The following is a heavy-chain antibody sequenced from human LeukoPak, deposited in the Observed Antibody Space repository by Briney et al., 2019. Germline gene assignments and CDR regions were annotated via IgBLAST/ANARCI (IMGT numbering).Heavy chain of an antibody. Sequence: SETLSLTCTVSGGSISSGDYYWSWIRQPSGKGLEWIGYIYYSGSTYYNPSLKSRVTISVDTSKNQFSLKLSSVTAADTAVYYCAREGDYYDSRGTWGQGTMVTVSS. CDR2: IYYSGST. CDR3: AREGDYYDSRGT. D-gene: IGHD3-22*01. V-gene: IGHV4-30-4*08. CDR1: GGSISSGDYY. J-gene: IGHJ3*01.